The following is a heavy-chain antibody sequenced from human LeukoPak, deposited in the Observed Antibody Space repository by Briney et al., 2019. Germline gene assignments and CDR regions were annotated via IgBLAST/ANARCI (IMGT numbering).Heavy chain of an antibody. CDR1: GFTFSTYW. Sequence: GGSLRLSCSASGFTFSTYWMSWVRQAPGKGLEWVANIKQDGSEKYYVDSVKGRFTIPRDNSKNTLYLQMNSLRAEDTAVYYCAREGASSSFGYWGQGTLVTVSS. D-gene: IGHD6-13*01. CDR2: IKQDGSEK. CDR3: AREGASSSFGY. J-gene: IGHJ4*02. V-gene: IGHV3-7*03.